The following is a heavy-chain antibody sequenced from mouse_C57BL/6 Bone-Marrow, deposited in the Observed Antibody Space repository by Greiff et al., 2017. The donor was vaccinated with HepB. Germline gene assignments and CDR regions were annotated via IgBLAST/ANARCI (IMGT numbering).Heavy chain of an antibody. J-gene: IGHJ1*03. D-gene: IGHD1-1*01. CDR2: IYPRSGNT. Sequence: VQLQQSGAELARPGASVKLSCKASGYTFTSYGISWVKQRTGQGLEWIGEIYPRSGNTYYNEKFKGKATLTADKSSSTAYMELRSLTSEDSAVYFCARPLYYYGSIHWYFDVWGTGTTVTVSS. CDR1: GYTFTSYG. V-gene: IGHV1-81*01. CDR3: ARPLYYYGSIHWYFDV.